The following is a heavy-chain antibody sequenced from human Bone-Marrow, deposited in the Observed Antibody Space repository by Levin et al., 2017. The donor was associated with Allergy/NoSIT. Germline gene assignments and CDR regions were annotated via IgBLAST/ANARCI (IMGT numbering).Heavy chain of an antibody. CDR3: ATATTQDDILTGYDVRPIDY. D-gene: IGHD3-9*01. J-gene: IGHJ4*02. CDR1: GYTLTELS. V-gene: IGHV1-24*01. CDR2: FDPEDGET. Sequence: GASVKVSCKVSGYTLTELSMHWVRQAPGKGLEWMGGFDPEDGETIYAQKFQGRVTMTEDTSTDTAYMELSSLRSEDTAVYYCATATTQDDILTGYDVRPIDYWGQGTLVTVAS.